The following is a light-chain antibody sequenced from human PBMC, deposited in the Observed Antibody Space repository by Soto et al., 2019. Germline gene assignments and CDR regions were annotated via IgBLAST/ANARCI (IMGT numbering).Light chain of an antibody. CDR2: SSD. J-gene: IGLJ3*02. Sequence: QSVLTQPPSASGTPGQKVTISCSGSSSNIGGNPVNWYRQFPGTAPKVLIYSSDQRPSGVPDRFSGSKSGTSASLAISGLQSEDEADYYYATWDDSLNGRVFGGGTKVTAL. CDR1: SSNIGGNP. V-gene: IGLV1-44*01. CDR3: ATWDDSLNGRV.